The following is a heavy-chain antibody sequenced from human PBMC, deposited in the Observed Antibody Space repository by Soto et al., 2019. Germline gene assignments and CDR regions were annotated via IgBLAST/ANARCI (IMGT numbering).Heavy chain of an antibody. CDR2: INHSGRT. J-gene: IGHJ5*02. Sequence: SETLSLTCAVYGGSFSGYYWSWIRQPPGKGLEWIGEINHSGRTNYNPSLKSRVTISVDTSKNQFSLKLSSVTAADTAVYYCARGNDRVELDYSNWFDPWGQGTLVTVSS. V-gene: IGHV4-34*01. CDR3: ARGNDRVELDYSNWFDP. CDR1: GGSFSGYY. D-gene: IGHD4-4*01.